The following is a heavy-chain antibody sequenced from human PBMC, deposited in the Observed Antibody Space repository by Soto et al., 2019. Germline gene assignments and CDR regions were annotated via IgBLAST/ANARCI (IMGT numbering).Heavy chain of an antibody. J-gene: IGHJ2*01. D-gene: IGHD2-8*01. CDR1: GFTFRTYA. CDR3: AKDNGPPGTRDWYFDL. V-gene: IGHV3-23*01. CDR2: ISKTGGST. Sequence: QLLESGGGLVQPGGSLRLSCAASGFTFRTYAMSWVRQAPGKGLEWVAGISKTGGSTYFADSVKGRFTISRDNSRNTLSRQMNSLRAGDTAVYYCAKDNGPPGTRDWYFDLWGRGTLVTVSS.